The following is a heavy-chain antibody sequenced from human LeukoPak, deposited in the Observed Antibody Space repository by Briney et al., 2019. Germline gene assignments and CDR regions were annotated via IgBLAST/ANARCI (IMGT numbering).Heavy chain of an antibody. Sequence: GGSVRLSCAGSGFTVSSSYMSWVRQAPGKGLEWVSIIYSGGGTYYADSVKGRFTISRDNSKNTLYLQMNSLRADDTAVYYCARGCYYERSGYCPFDYWGPGTLVTVSS. CDR2: IYSGGGT. J-gene: IGHJ4*02. CDR3: ARGCYYERSGYCPFDY. D-gene: IGHD3-22*01. CDR1: GFTVSSSY. V-gene: IGHV3-53*01.